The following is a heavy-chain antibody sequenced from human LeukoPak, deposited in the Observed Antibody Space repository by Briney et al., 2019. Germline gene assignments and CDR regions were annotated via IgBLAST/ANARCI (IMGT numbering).Heavy chain of an antibody. J-gene: IGHJ4*02. D-gene: IGHD2-2*01. CDR3: ARDLGSTEPSHPDY. CDR1: GYTFTRYY. V-gene: IGHV1-2*02. Sequence: ASVKVSCKASGYTFTRYYTHWVGQAPGQGLEWMGWINPNSGGTNYAQKFQGRVTMTREKSINTADMEMSRLRSDDTAVYYFARDLGSTEPSHPDYWGQGTLVTVSS. CDR2: INPNSGGT.